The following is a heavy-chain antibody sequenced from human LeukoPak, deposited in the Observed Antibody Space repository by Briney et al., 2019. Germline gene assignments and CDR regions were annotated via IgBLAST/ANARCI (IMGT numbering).Heavy chain of an antibody. J-gene: IGHJ3*02. V-gene: IGHV4-59*08. Sequence: SETLSLTCTVSGGSISSYYWSWIRQPPGKGLEWIGYIYYSGSTNYNPSLKSRVTISVDTSKNQFSLKLSSVTAADTAVYYCARPALTGPYDAFDIWGQGTMVTVSS. CDR1: GGSISSYY. CDR3: ARPALTGPYDAFDI. CDR2: IYYSGST. D-gene: IGHD7-27*01.